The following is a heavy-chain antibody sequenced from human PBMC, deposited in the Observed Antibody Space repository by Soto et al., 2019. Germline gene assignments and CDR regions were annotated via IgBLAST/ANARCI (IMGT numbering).Heavy chain of an antibody. CDR2: IIPIFGTA. J-gene: IGHJ4*02. D-gene: IGHD3-16*02. CDR1: GGTFSSYA. Sequence: VQLLESGAEVKKPESSVKVSCKASGGTFSSYAISWVRQAPGQGLEWMGGIIPIFGTANYAQKFQGRVTITADESTSTAYMELSSLRSEDTAVYYCAREYDYVWGSYRSLGYWGQGTLVTVSS. V-gene: IGHV1-69*01. CDR3: AREYDYVWGSYRSLGY.